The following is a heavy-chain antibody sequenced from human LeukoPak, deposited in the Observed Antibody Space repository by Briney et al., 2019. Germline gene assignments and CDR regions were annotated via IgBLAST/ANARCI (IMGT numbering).Heavy chain of an antibody. J-gene: IGHJ6*03. V-gene: IGHV1-8*03. CDR2: MNPNSGNT. Sequence: ASVKVSCKASGYTFTSYYMHWVRQAPGQGLEWMGWMNPNSGNTGYAQKFQGRVTITRNTSISTAYMELSSLRSEDTAVYYCARKTGTYYYDSSGYYAGYYYYYMDVWGKGTTVTVSS. CDR3: ARKTGTYYYDSSGYYAGYYYYYMDV. D-gene: IGHD3-22*01. CDR1: GYTFTSYY.